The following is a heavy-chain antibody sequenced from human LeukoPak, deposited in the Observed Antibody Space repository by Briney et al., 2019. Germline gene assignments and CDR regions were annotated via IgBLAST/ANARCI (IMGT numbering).Heavy chain of an antibody. CDR2: ISSSSYT. CDR3: ARAPYSSSWYYFDY. V-gene: IGHV3-11*05. CDR1: GFTFSDYY. Sequence: GGSLRLSCAASGFTFSDYYMGWIRQAPGKGLEWVSYISSSSYTNYADSVKGRFTISRDNAKNSLYLQMNSLRAEDTAVYYCARAPYSSSWYYFDYWGQGTLVTVSS. D-gene: IGHD6-13*01. J-gene: IGHJ4*02.